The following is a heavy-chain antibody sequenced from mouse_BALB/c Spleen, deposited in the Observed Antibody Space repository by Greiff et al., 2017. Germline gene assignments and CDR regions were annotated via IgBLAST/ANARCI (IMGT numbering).Heavy chain of an antibody. Sequence: EVNVVESGGGLVKPGGSLKLSCAASGFTFSDYYMYWVRQTPEKRLEWVATISDGGSYTYYPDSVKGRFTISRDNAKNNLYLQMSSLKSEDTAMYYCARDSFITTATWFAYWGQGTLVTVSA. CDR3: ARDSFITTATWFAY. V-gene: IGHV5-4*02. CDR2: ISDGGSYT. CDR1: GFTFSDYY. D-gene: IGHD1-2*01. J-gene: IGHJ3*01.